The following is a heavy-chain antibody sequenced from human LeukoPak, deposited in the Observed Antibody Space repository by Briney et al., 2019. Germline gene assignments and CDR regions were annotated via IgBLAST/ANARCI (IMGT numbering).Heavy chain of an antibody. J-gene: IGHJ4*02. D-gene: IGHD2-2*01. CDR2: IYYSGST. CDR1: GGSISSYY. Sequence: PSETLSLTCTVSGGSISSYYWSWIRQPPGKGLEWIGYIYYSGSTNYNPSLKSRVTISVDTSKNQFSLKLSSVTAADTAVYYCARLVGPLGYCSSTSCSHFDYWGQGTLVTVSS. CDR3: ARLVGPLGYCSSTSCSHFDY. V-gene: IGHV4-59*01.